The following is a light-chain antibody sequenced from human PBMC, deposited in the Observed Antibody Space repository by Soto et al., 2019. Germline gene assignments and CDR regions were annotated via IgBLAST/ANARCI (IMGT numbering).Light chain of an antibody. J-gene: IGKJ1*01. CDR3: QLYNSQRT. CDR1: QYISSW. Sequence: DIQMTQSPSTLSASVGDRVTITCRASQYISSWLAWYQQKPGKAPKLLIYKASSLERGVPSRFSGSGSGTEFTLTISSLQPDDFATYYCQLYNSQRTFGQGTKVEIK. V-gene: IGKV1-5*03. CDR2: KAS.